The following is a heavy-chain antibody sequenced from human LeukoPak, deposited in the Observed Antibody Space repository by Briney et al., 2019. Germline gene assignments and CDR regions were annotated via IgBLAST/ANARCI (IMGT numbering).Heavy chain of an antibody. CDR3: AKDSAKKYDDY. V-gene: IGHV3-11*01. J-gene: IGHJ4*02. Sequence: LSLTCTVSGGSISSSSYYWGWIRQAPGNGLEWVSYISSSGSTIYYADSVKGRFTISRDNSKNALYLQMNSLRAEDTAVYYCAKDSAKKYDDYWGQGTLVTVSS. CDR1: GGSISSSSYY. CDR2: ISSSGSTI. D-gene: IGHD2/OR15-2a*01.